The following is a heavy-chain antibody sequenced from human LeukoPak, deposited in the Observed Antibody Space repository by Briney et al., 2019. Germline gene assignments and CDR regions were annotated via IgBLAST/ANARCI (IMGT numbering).Heavy chain of an antibody. D-gene: IGHD3/OR15-3a*01. V-gene: IGHV3-23*01. J-gene: IGHJ4*02. CDR1: GFTFSSYA. Sequence: GGSLRLSCAASGFTFSSYAMSWVRQAPGKGLEWVSAISGIGGSTYYADSVKGRFTISRDNSKNPLYLQMNSLKAEGTAVYYCARTDVRGYYFDYWGQGTLVTVSS. CDR3: ARTDVRGYYFDY. CDR2: ISGIGGST.